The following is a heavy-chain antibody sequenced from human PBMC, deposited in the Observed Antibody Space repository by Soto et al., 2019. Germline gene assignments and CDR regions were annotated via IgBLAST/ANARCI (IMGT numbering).Heavy chain of an antibody. D-gene: IGHD3-22*01. J-gene: IGHJ4*02. CDR2: IKSKTDGGTT. CDR1: GFTFSNAW. CDR3: TTDKLTLNYYDSSGYYYPGY. Sequence: PGGSLRLSCAASGFTFSNAWMNWVRQAPGKGLEWVGRIKSKTDGGTTDYAAPVKGRFTISRDDSKNTLYLQMNSLKTEDTAVYYCTTDKLTLNYYDSSGYYYPGYWGQGTLVTVSS. V-gene: IGHV3-15*07.